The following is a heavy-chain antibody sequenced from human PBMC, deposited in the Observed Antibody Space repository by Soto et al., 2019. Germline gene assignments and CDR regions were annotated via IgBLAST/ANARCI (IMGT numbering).Heavy chain of an antibody. CDR2: INHSGST. Sequence: SETLSLTCAVCGGSFSDYYWTWVRQAPGRGLEWIGEINHSGSTYYNPSLKSRVTISVDTSKNQFSLKLSSVTAADTAVYYCARGVVRRVIIQYTSFFDYWGQGTPVTVSS. CDR1: GGSFSDYY. V-gene: IGHV4-34*01. D-gene: IGHD3-10*01. J-gene: IGHJ4*02. CDR3: ARGVVRRVIIQYTSFFDY.